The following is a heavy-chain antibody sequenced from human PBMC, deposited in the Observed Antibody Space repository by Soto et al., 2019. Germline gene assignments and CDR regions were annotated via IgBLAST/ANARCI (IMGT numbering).Heavy chain of an antibody. Sequence: PSETLSLPCAVYGCFLSESYWPWVHQPPGKGLEWIGEINHVGGTNYNPSLKSRVTMSVDTAQNQFSLRLISVTAADTAMYFCVRIRYQLPSSVLWLDPWGQGTPVTVSS. J-gene: IGHJ5*02. CDR2: INHVGGT. V-gene: IGHV4-34*01. CDR1: GCFLSESY. CDR3: VRIRYQLPSSVLWLDP. D-gene: IGHD3-16*01.